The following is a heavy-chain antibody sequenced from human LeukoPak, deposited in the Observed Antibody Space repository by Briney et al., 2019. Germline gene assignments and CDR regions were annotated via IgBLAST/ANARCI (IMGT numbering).Heavy chain of an antibody. J-gene: IGHJ4*02. CDR3: AKEGGLGDYVLDY. D-gene: IGHD3-16*01. CDR2: ISGSGGST. Sequence: GGSLRLSCAASGFTFSCYGMHWVRQAPGKGLEWVSAISGSGGSTYYADSVKGRFTISRDNSKNTLYLQMNSLRAEDTAVYYCAKEGGLGDYVLDYWGQGTLVTVSS. V-gene: IGHV3-23*01. CDR1: GFTFSCYG.